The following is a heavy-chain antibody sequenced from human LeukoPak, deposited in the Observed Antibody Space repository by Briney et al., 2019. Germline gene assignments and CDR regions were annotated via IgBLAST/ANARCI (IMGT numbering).Heavy chain of an antibody. Sequence: SETLSLTCTVSGGSISSSSYYWGWIRQPPGKGLEWIGSIYYSGSTYYNPSLKSRIAISVDTSKNQFSLKLSSVTAADTAVYYCARGYYDILTGTYYYYGMDVWGQGTTVTVSS. CDR2: IYYSGST. J-gene: IGHJ6*02. CDR1: GGSISSSSYY. D-gene: IGHD3-9*01. CDR3: ARGYYDILTGTYYYYGMDV. V-gene: IGHV4-39*01.